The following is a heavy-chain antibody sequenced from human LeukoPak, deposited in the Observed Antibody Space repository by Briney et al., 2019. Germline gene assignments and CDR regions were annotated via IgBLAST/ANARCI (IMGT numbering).Heavy chain of an antibody. V-gene: IGHV3-7*04. D-gene: IGHD6-19*01. CDR1: GFIFSRYW. CDR2: IKQDGSEK. J-gene: IGHJ4*02. CDR3: ARERVAVPGGDC. Sequence: PGGSLRLSCAASGFIFSRYWMSWVRQAPGKGLEWVANIKQDGSEKYFVDSVKGRFTISRDNAKNSFYLQMNSLRAEDTALYYCARERVAVPGGDCWGQGTLVTVSS.